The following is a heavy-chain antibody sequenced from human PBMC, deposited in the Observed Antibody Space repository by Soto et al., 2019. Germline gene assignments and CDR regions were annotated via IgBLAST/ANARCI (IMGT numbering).Heavy chain of an antibody. Sequence: QVQLQQWGAGLLKPSETLSLTCAVYGGSFSGYHWSWIRQPPGKGLEWIGEINHSGSTNYNPSLKSRVTISVDTSKNQFSLKLSSVTAADTAVYYCARRRSGREFDYWGQGTLVTVSS. V-gene: IGHV4-34*01. J-gene: IGHJ4*02. CDR3: ARRRSGREFDY. D-gene: IGHD3-10*01. CDR2: INHSGST. CDR1: GGSFSGYH.